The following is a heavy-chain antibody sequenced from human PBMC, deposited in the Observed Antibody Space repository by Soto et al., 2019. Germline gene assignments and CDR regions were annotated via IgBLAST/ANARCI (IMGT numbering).Heavy chain of an antibody. V-gene: IGHV4-30-4*01. CDR2: MYARGRT. D-gene: IGHD2-8*01. J-gene: IGHJ6*02. Sequence: SETLSLTCTVSGGSISSDYSYWRLIRQHPGKGLEWMGHMYARGRTFYNPSLESRVTMSVDTSKNQFSLTLSAVTAADPAVYYCATYCTHGGCSIPFYYYGMEARGQGAPVSFTS. CDR1: GGSISSDYSY. CDR3: ATYCTHGGCSIPFYYYGMEA.